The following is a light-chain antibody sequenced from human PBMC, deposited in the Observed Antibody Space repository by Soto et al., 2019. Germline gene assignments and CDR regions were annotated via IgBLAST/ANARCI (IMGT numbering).Light chain of an antibody. CDR2: DVS. J-gene: IGKJ5*01. V-gene: IGKV3-11*01. CDR3: KKRSHWPRT. CDR1: QSVSSSY. Sequence: EIVLPPSPGTMSLSPVYRSPLSCISSQSVSSSYLGWYKQKPGQAPRLLIYDVSNRATGIPARFSGSGSGTDFSITIRSIEHEDFEVYYCKKRSHWPRTVGKGKQLEIK.